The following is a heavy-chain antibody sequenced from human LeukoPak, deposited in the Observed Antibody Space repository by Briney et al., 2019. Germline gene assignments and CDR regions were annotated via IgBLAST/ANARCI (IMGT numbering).Heavy chain of an antibody. CDR2: IYTSGST. D-gene: IGHD6-13*01. V-gene: IGHV4-61*02. Sequence: PSQTLSLTCTVSGGSISSGSYYWSWIPQPAGKGLEWIGRIYTSGSTNDNPSLKSRVTRPVDTTKTQFSLKLSSVTAADTAVYYCARGRIAAAGSQYFDYWGQGTLVTVSS. CDR1: GGSISSGSYY. CDR3: ARGRIAAAGSQYFDY. J-gene: IGHJ4*02.